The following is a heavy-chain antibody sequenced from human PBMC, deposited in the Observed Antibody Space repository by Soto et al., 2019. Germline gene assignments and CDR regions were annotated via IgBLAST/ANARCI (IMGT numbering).Heavy chain of an antibody. D-gene: IGHD3-3*01. CDR1: GYTFTSYD. CDR2: MNPNSGNT. CDR3: ARAGLAGPYDFWGGYRAFDI. Sequence: GASVKVSCKASGYTFTSYDINWVRQATGQGLEWMGWMNPNSGNTGYAQKFQGRVTMTRNTSISTAYMEPSSLRSEDTAVYYCARAGLAGPYDFWGGYRAFDIWGQGTMVTVSS. V-gene: IGHV1-8*01. J-gene: IGHJ3*02.